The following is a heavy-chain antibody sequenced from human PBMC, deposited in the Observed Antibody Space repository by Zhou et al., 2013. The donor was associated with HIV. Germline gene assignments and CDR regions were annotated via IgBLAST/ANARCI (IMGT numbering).Heavy chain of an antibody. CDR3: ARVVHDSYVRPGPLGY. CDR1: GFTFTDYL. CDR2: INPGSGAT. Sequence: QVQLVQSGADVKKPGASVKVSCKASGFTFTDYLIHWVRQAPGQGLEWMGIINPGSGATTYAQKFQGRVTLTRDTTTSTVDMQLWSLTSEDTAVYYCARVVHDSYVRPGPLGYWGQGALVTVSS. D-gene: IGHD2-21*02. V-gene: IGHV1-46*01. J-gene: IGHJ4*02.